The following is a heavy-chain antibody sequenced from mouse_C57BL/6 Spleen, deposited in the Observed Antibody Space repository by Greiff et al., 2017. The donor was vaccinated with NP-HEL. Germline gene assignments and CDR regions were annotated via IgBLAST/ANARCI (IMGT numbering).Heavy chain of an antibody. CDR1: GFNIKDYY. CDR3: TTSLLYCNLWFAY. Sequence: EVQLQQSGAELVRPGASVKLSCTASGFNIKDYYMHWVKQRPEQGLEWIGRIDPEDGDTEYAPKFQGKATMTADTSSNTAYLQLSSLTSEDTAVYYCTTSLLYCNLWFAYWGQGTLVTVSA. D-gene: IGHD2-10*02. CDR2: IDPEDGDT. V-gene: IGHV14-1*01. J-gene: IGHJ3*01.